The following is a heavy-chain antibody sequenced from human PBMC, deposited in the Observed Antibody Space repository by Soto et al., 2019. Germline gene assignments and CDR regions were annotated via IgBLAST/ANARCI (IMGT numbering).Heavy chain of an antibody. CDR2: IYYSGTT. CDR3: ARREIQGRIDY. J-gene: IGHJ4*02. V-gene: IGHV4-28*01. CDR1: GYSISSSNW. D-gene: IGHD1-26*01. Sequence: PSETLSLTCAVSGYSISSSNWWGWIRQPPGKGLEWIGYIYYSGTTYYNPSLKSRVTMPVDTSKNQFSLKLTSVTAVDTAVYYCARREIQGRIDYWGQGTLVTVSS.